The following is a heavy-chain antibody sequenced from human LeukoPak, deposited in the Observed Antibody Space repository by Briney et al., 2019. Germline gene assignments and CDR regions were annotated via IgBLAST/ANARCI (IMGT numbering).Heavy chain of an antibody. V-gene: IGHV3-30*03. D-gene: IGHD3-16*01. CDR2: ISYDGSNK. J-gene: IGHJ4*02. CDR3: ADKLWQAQ. CDR1: GFTFSSYG. Sequence: GGSLRLSCAASGFTFSSYGMPWVRQAPGKGLEWVAVISYDGSNKYYADSVKGRFTISRDNSKNTLYLQMNSLRAEDTAVYYCADKLWQAQGGQGTLVTVSS.